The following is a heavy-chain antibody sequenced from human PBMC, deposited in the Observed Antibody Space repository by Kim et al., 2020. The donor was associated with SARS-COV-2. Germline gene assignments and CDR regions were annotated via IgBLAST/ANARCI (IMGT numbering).Heavy chain of an antibody. CDR3: AKDGRGDTYYDFWSGYYGYYYYMDV. V-gene: IGHV3-30*18. CDR1: GFTFSSYG. CDR2: ISYDGSNK. D-gene: IGHD3-3*01. Sequence: GGSLRLSCAASGFTFSSYGMHWVLQAPGKGLEWVAVISYDGSNKYYADSVKGRFTISRDNSKNTLYLQMNSLRAEDTAVYYCAKDGRGDTYYDFWSGYYGYYYYMDVWGKGTTVTVSS. J-gene: IGHJ6*03.